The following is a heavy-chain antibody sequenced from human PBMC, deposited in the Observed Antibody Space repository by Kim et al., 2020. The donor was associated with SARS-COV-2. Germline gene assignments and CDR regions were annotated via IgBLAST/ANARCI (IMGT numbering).Heavy chain of an antibody. D-gene: IGHD3-16*01. CDR3: IKDIVAGGSDS. CDR1: GFTFDEYA. Sequence: GGSLRLSCAGSGFTFDEYAMHWVRQAPGKGLEWVSGIFSSGRTGYADSMEGRVTISRDNAKNLLYFQLNSLTLEDTAFYYCIKDIVAGGSDSWGPGTLVT. V-gene: IGHV3-9*01. J-gene: IGHJ4*02. CDR2: IFSSGRT.